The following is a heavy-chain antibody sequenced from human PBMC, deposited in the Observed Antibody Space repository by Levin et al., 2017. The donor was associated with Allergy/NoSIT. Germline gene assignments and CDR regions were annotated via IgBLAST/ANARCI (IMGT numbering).Heavy chain of an antibody. CDR2: IDWDDDK. V-gene: IGHV2-70*11. J-gene: IGHJ4*02. D-gene: IGHD1-26*01. CDR3: ARVSGSYDGTHDC. Sequence: SGPTLVKPTQTLTLTCTFSGFSLSTSGLCVSWIRQPPGKALEWLARIDWDDDKYYSTSLKTRPTISKDTSKNQVVLTLTNMDPVDTAAYDCARVSGSYDGTHDCWGQGTLVTVSS. CDR1: GFSLSTSGLC.